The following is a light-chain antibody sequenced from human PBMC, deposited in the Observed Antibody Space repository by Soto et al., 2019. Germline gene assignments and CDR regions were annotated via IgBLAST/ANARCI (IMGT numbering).Light chain of an antibody. V-gene: IGLV1-47*01. J-gene: IGLJ1*01. CDR2: RNN. Sequence: QSLLTQPPSASGAPGQRVTFSCSGSSSNIGSNYVFWYQHLPGTAPKLLIYRNNQRPSGVPERFSVSKSGTSASLAISGLRSEDEADYYCAAWDDSLSGNVFGTGTKVTVL. CDR1: SSNIGSNY. CDR3: AAWDDSLSGNV.